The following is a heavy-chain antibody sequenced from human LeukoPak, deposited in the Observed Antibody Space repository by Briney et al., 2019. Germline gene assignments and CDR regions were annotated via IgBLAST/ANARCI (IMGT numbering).Heavy chain of an antibody. D-gene: IGHD3-9*01. CDR1: GGSFSGYY. CDR2: INHSGST. J-gene: IGHJ5*02. CDR3: ARRGDILTGYYAGFDP. V-gene: IGHV4-34*01. Sequence: SETLSLTCAVYGGSFSGYYWSWIRQPPGNGLEWIGEINHSGSTNYNPSLKSRVTISVDTSKNQFSLKLSSVTAADTAVYYCARRGDILTGYYAGFDPWGQGTLVTVSS.